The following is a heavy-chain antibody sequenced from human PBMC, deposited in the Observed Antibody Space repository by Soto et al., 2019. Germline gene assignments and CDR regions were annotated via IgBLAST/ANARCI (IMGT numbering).Heavy chain of an antibody. D-gene: IGHD1-26*01. CDR1: GGAISSYY. J-gene: IGHJ4*02. CDR3: AREVGASPDYFDY. CDR2: IYYSRTT. V-gene: IGHV4-59*01. Sequence: QVQLQESGPGLVKPSETLSLTCTVSGGAISSYYWNWIRQPPGKGLAGNGYIYYSRTTNYTPSLKSRVTIAVDTSKNQFSLRLSSVTAADTAVYYCAREVGASPDYFDYWGQGTLVTVSS.